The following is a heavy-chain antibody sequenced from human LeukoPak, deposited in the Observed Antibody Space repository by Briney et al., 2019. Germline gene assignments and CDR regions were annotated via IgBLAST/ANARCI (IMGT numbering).Heavy chain of an antibody. CDR2: IYYSGST. J-gene: IGHJ6*02. D-gene: IGHD6-6*01. CDR1: GGSISSGGYY. V-gene: IGHV4-31*03. Sequence: SQTLSLTCTVSGGSISSGGYYWSWIRQHPGKGLEWIGYIYYSGSTYYNPSRKSRVIISVDTSKNQFSLKLSSVTAADTAVHYCARAKYSNLCYYYYGMDGWGQGTTVTVSS. CDR3: ARAKYSNLCYYYYGMDG.